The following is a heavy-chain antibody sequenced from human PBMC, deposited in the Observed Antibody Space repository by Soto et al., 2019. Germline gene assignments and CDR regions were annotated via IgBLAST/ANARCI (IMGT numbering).Heavy chain of an antibody. CDR1: GFTFSSYA. Sequence: XGSLRLSCAASGFTFSSYAMHWVRQAPGKGLDWVAVISYDGSNKYYADSVKGRFTISRDNSKNTLYLQMNSLRAEDTAVYCCARASSSYYYDSSGYDYYYYGMDVWGHGTTVTVSS. J-gene: IGHJ6*02. CDR2: ISYDGSNK. CDR3: ARASSSYYYDSSGYDYYYYGMDV. D-gene: IGHD3-22*01. V-gene: IGHV3-30-3*01.